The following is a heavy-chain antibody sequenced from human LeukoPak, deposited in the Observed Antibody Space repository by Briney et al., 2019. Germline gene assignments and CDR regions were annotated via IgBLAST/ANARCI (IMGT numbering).Heavy chain of an antibody. D-gene: IGHD6-19*01. CDR3: SKIAVAYEAFDI. Sequence: GGSLRLSCAASGFTFSSYSMNWVRQAPGKGLEWVSSISSSSSYIYYADSVKGRFTISRDNAKNSLYLQINSLRAEATAVYYWSKIAVAYEAFDIWGQGTMVTVSS. V-gene: IGHV3-21*01. CDR1: GFTFSSYS. CDR2: ISSSSSYI. J-gene: IGHJ3*02.